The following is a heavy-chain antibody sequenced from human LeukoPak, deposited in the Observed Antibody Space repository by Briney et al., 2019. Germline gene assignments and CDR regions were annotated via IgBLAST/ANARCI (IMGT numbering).Heavy chain of an antibody. CDR3: VRDGDDYNFDY. CDR1: GFTFRNYW. Sequence: GGALRLSCAASGFTFRNYWMHWVRQAPGKGLVWVSRVKGDGSFTDYADSVKGRFTISRDNAKNTLYLQMYSLRAEDTAAYYCVRDGDDYNFDYWGQGSLVTVSS. V-gene: IGHV3-74*01. CDR2: VKGDGSFT. J-gene: IGHJ4*02. D-gene: IGHD5-24*01.